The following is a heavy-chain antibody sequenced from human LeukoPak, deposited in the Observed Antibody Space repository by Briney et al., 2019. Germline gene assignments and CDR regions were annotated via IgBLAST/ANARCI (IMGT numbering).Heavy chain of an antibody. Sequence: SETLSLTCAVYGGSFSGCYWSWIRQPPGKGLEWIGEINHSGSTNYNPSLKSRVTISVDTSKNQFSLKLSSVTAADTAVYYCARGKSVTAIDYWGQGTLVTVSS. V-gene: IGHV4-34*01. CDR1: GGSFSGCY. CDR2: INHSGST. J-gene: IGHJ4*02. D-gene: IGHD2-21*02. CDR3: ARGKSVTAIDY.